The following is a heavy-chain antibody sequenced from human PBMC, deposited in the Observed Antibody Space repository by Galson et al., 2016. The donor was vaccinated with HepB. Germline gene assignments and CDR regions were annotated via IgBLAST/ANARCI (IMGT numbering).Heavy chain of an antibody. CDR2: ISHDGNYK. D-gene: IGHD6-6*01. V-gene: IGHV3-30*18. CDR3: AKDAEHSSSSRGVFYYYYGMDV. J-gene: IGHJ6*04. Sequence: LRLPCAASGFNFSNYGMHWVRQAPGKGLEWVTIISHDGNYKYTADSVKGRFTISRDNSENTVYLQMNSLRAEDTAVYYCAKDAEHSSSSRGVFYYYYGMDVWGKGTAVTVSS. CDR1: GFNFSNYG.